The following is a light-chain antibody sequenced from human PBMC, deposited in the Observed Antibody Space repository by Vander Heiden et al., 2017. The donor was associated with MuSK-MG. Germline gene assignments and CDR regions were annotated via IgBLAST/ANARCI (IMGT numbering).Light chain of an antibody. CDR2: KAS. J-gene: IGKJ1*01. CDR1: QSISSW. V-gene: IGKV1-5*03. CDR3: QQDNSYPWT. Sequence: DIQMTQSPSTLSASVGDRVTITCRASQSISSWLAWYQQKPGKAPKLLIYKASSLESGVPSRFSGSGSGTEFTLTISSLHPDDFATYYCQQDNSYPWTFGQGTKVEIK.